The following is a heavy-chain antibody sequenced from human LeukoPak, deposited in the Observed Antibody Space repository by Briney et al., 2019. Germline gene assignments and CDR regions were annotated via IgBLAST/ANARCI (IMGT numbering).Heavy chain of an antibody. J-gene: IGHJ4*02. V-gene: IGHV4-4*07. CDR2: IYTSGST. CDR1: GGSISSYY. Sequence: SETLSLSCTVSGGSISSYYWSWIRQPAGKGLEWIGRIYTSGSTNYNPSLKSRVTMSVDTSKNQFSLKLSSVTAADTAVYYCARDLLGDSSSFFDYWGQGTLVTVSS. CDR3: ARDLLGDSSSFFDY. D-gene: IGHD6-13*01.